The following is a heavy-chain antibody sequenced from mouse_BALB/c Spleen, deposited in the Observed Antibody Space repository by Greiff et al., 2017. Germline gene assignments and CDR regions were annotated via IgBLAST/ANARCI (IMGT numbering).Heavy chain of an antibody. Sequence: EVKLQESGAELVKPGASVKLSCTASGFNIKDTYMHWVKQRPEQGLEWIGRIDPANGNTKYDPKFQGKATITADTSSNTAYLQLSSLTSEDTAVYYCAIVQTAWAQYYFDYWGQGTTLTVSS. CDR3: AIVQTAWAQYYFDY. V-gene: IGHV14-3*02. J-gene: IGHJ2*01. D-gene: IGHD3-2*01. CDR2: IDPANGNT. CDR1: GFNIKDTY.